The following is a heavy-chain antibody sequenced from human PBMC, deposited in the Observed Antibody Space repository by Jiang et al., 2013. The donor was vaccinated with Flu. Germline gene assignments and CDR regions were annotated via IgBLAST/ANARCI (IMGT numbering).Heavy chain of an antibody. V-gene: IGHV3-30*01. Sequence: VQLLESGGGVVQPGRSLRLSCAASGFTFSSYAMHWVRQAPGKGLEWVAVISYDGSNKYYADSVKGRFTISRDNSKNTLYLQMNSLRAEDTAVYYCARTLGISGGEYFDYWGQGTLVTVSS. CDR2: ISYDGSNK. CDR3: ARTLGISGGEYFDY. CDR1: GFTFSSYA. D-gene: IGHD2-15*01. J-gene: IGHJ4*02.